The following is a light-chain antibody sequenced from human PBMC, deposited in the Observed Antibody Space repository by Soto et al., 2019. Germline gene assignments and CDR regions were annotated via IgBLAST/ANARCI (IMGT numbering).Light chain of an antibody. CDR2: AAS. CDR3: QQSYSTLAWT. V-gene: IGKV1-39*01. Sequence: GDRVTITCRASQSISSYLNWYQQKPGKAPKLLIYAASSLQSGVPSRFSGSGSGTDFTLTISSLQPEDFATYYCQQSYSTLAWTFGQGTKVDIK. CDR1: QSISSY. J-gene: IGKJ1*01.